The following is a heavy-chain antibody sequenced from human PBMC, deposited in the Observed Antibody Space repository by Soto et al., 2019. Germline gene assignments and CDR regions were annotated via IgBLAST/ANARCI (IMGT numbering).Heavy chain of an antibody. J-gene: IGHJ6*02. Sequence: GGSLRLSCAASGFTFSSYSMNWVRQAPGKGLEWVAVIWYDGSNKYYADSVKGRFTISRDNSKNTLYLQMNSLRAEDTAVYYCARERSSGWYYNTYYYYGMDVWGQGTTVTVSS. V-gene: IGHV3-33*08. CDR2: IWYDGSNK. CDR1: GFTFSSYS. D-gene: IGHD6-19*01. CDR3: ARERSSGWYYNTYYYYGMDV.